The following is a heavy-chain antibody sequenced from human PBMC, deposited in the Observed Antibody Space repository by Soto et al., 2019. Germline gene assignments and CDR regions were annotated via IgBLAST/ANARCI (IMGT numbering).Heavy chain of an antibody. CDR2: ISSSSSYI. J-gene: IGHJ3*02. V-gene: IGHV3-21*01. CDR1: GFTLSSYS. D-gene: IGHD3-22*01. CDR3: ARDLSVYDSSGYYPHDAFDI. Sequence: GGSLRLSCAASGFTLSSYSMNWVRQAPGKGLEWVSSISSSSSYIYYADSVKGRFTISRDNAKNSLYLQMNSLRDEDTAVYYCARDLSVYDSSGYYPHDAFDIWGQGTMVTVSS.